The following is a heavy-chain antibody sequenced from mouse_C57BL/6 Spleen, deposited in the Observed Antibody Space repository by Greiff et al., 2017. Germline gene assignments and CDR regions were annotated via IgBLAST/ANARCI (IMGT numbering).Heavy chain of an antibody. CDR2: INPNYDTT. Sequence: VQLKQSGPELVKPGASVKISCKASGYSFTDYNMNWVKQSNGKSLEWIGVINPNYDTTSYNQKFKGKATLTVDQSSSTAYMQLNSLTSEDSAVYYCRESYSNYVGYFDYWGQGTTLTVSS. J-gene: IGHJ2*01. D-gene: IGHD2-5*01. CDR1: GYSFTDYN. V-gene: IGHV1-39*01. CDR3: RESYSNYVGYFDY.